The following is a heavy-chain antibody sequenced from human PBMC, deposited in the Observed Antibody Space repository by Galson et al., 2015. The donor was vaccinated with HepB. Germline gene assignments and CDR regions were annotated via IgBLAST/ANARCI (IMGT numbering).Heavy chain of an antibody. V-gene: IGHV3-15*01. D-gene: IGHD2-2*01. CDR1: GFTFSNAW. Sequence: SLRLSCAASGFTFSNAWMSWVRQAPGKGLEWVGRIKSKTDGGTTDYAAPVKGRFTISRDDSKNTLYLQMNSLKTEDTAVYYCTGVPAAMDLMDYWGQGTLVTVSS. CDR2: IKSKTDGGTT. J-gene: IGHJ4*02. CDR3: TGVPAAMDLMDY.